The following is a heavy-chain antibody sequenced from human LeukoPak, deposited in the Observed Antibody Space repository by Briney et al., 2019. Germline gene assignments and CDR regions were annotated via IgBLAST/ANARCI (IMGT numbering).Heavy chain of an antibody. Sequence: ASETLSLTCTVSDDSISDYYRGWIRQPPGKGLEWIGYFYNSGRSTYNPSLKSRVTISADTSKNHFSLKLNSVTTADTAVYYCTRGAGWLIDYWGQGILVTVSS. V-gene: IGHV4-59*01. CDR1: DDSISDYY. D-gene: IGHD3-16*01. CDR3: TRGAGWLIDY. CDR2: FYNSGRS. J-gene: IGHJ4*02.